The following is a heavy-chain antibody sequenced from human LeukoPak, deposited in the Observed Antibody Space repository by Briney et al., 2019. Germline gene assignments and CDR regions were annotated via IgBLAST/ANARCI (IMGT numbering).Heavy chain of an antibody. CDR1: GRFISSSYY. Sequence: SHTLTLTCTVSGRFISSSYYRSSIRQRAGQGLEWSWRMATSGTTHYNPSLKSRVTISGDTSKNQFSLKLSSVTAADTAVYYCARAAYSSSSTYLSDRWGQGTLVTVSS. V-gene: IGHV4-61*02. CDR2: MATSGTT. D-gene: IGHD6-13*01. CDR3: ARAAYSSSSTYLSDR. J-gene: IGHJ5*02.